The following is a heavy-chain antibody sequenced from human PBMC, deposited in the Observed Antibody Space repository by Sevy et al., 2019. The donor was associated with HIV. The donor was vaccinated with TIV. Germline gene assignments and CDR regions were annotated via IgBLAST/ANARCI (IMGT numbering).Heavy chain of an antibody. V-gene: IGHV4-59*08. Sequence: SETLSLTCSVSDDSINSYYWSWIRQPPGKGLEWIGYIYNNIGSTSYNPSLTSRVTISVDTSKNQFSLKLASVTAADTAVYFLAGGAVVIGTAATPVLDFWGQGSLVTVSS. J-gene: IGHJ4*02. D-gene: IGHD2-2*01. CDR1: DDSINSYY. CDR3: AGGAVVIGTAATPVLDF. CDR2: IYNNIGST.